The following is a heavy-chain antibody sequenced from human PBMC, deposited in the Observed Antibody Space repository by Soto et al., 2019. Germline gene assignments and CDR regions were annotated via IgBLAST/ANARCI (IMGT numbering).Heavy chain of an antibody. CDR3: ARGSAYSDYDLEY. CDR1: GFTFSSYA. V-gene: IGHV3-23*01. J-gene: IGHJ4*02. D-gene: IGHD4-17*01. Sequence: EVQLLESGGCLVRPGGSLRLSCAASGFTFSSYAMTWVRQAPGKGLEWVSGVSGTGGSAYYADSVKGRFTISRDKSTNTLYLHMHSLRAEDTAVYYCARGSAYSDYDLEYWGQGALVNVSS. CDR2: VSGTGGSA.